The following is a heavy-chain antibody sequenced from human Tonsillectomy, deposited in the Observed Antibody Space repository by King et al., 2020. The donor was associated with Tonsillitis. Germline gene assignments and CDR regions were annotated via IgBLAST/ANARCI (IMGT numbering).Heavy chain of an antibody. CDR3: ARVDIVVVPAALSYFDL. Sequence: VQLQQWGAGLLKPSETLSLTCAVYGGSFSGYYWSGIRQPPGKGLEWIVEISHSGSTNYNPSLKGRVTISVDTSKNQFSLKLYSVTAADTAVYYCARVDIVVVPAALSYFDLWGRGTLVTVSS. V-gene: IGHV4-34*01. CDR2: ISHSGST. D-gene: IGHD2-2*01. J-gene: IGHJ2*01. CDR1: GGSFSGYY.